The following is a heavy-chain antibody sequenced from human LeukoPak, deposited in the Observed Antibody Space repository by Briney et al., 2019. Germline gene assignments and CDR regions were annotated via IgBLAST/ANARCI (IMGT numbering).Heavy chain of an antibody. CDR3: ARLDSGGYYFVHR. CDR1: GYSFTNYW. D-gene: IGHD3-22*01. Sequence: GESLKISCKTSGYSFTNYWIGWVRQMPGKGLEWMGIIHPGNSETRYTPSFQGQVTFSADKSITTAYLQWSSLKASDTAIFYCARLDSGGYYFVHRWVQGTLVTVSS. CDR2: IHPGNSET. V-gene: IGHV5-51*01. J-gene: IGHJ4*02.